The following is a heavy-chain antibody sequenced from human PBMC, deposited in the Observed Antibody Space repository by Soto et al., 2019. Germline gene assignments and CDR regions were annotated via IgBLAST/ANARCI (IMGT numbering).Heavy chain of an antibody. CDR3: SRYVVPAPYNWFDP. J-gene: IGHJ5*02. V-gene: IGHV3-43*01. CDR2: ISWNGGST. Sequence: PGGSLRLSCAASGFTFDDYTMHWVRQAPGKGLEWVSLISWNGGSTYYADSVKGRFTISRDNTKNSLYLQMNSLRAEDTAVYYCSRYVVPAPYNWFDPWGQGTLVT. D-gene: IGHD2-2*01. CDR1: GFTFDDYT.